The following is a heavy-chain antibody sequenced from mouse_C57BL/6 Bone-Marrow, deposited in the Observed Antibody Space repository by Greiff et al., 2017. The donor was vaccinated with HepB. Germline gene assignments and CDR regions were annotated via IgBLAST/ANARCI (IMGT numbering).Heavy chain of an antibody. CDR1: GFSLTSYG. CDR3: AKMRNTTVVEGAMDY. Sequence: VQLQQSGPGLVQPSQSLSITCTVSGFSLTSYGVHWVRQSPGKGLEWLGVIWSGGSTDYNAAFMSRLSITKDNSKSQVFFKMNSLQADDTAIYYCAKMRNTTVVEGAMDYWGQGTSVTVSS. CDR2: IWSGGST. J-gene: IGHJ4*01. V-gene: IGHV2-5*01. D-gene: IGHD1-1*01.